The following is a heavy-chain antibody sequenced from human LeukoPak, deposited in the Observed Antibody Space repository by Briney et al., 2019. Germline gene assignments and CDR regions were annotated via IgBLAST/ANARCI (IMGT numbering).Heavy chain of an antibody. CDR2: ISGDGGST. CDR1: GFMFHDYA. J-gene: IGHJ4*02. D-gene: IGHD6-19*01. Sequence: GGSLRLSCAAPGFMFHDYAIHWVRRAPGKGLEWVSLISGDGGSTSYADSVKGRFTISRDNSKNSLYLQMNSLRSDDTALYYCARESESSGWYDYWGQGTLVTVSS. V-gene: IGHV3-43*02. CDR3: ARESESSGWYDY.